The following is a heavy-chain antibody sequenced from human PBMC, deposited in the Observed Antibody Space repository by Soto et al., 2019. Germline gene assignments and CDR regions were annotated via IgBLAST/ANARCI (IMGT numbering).Heavy chain of an antibody. CDR1: GGSFSGYY. D-gene: IGHD1-26*01. J-gene: IGHJ4*02. V-gene: IGHV4-34*01. CDR3: ARGLDEGATHGVDY. CDR2: INHSGST. Sequence: PSETLSLTCAVYGGSFSGYYWSWIRQPPGKGLEWIGEINHSGSTNYNPSLKSRVTISVDTSKNQFSLKLSSVTAADTAVYYCARGLDEGATHGVDYWGQGTLVTVS.